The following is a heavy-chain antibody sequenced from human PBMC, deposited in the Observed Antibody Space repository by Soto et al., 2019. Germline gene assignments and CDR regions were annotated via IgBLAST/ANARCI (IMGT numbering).Heavy chain of an antibody. CDR3: AKDIQDGSGWYGSFAFDY. D-gene: IGHD6-19*01. CDR2: ISWNSGSI. Sequence: GGSLRLSCAASGFTFDDYAMHWVRQAPGKGLEWVSGISWNSGSIGYADSVKGRFTISRDNAKNSLYLQMNSLRAEDTALYYCAKDIQDGSGWYGSFAFDYWGQGTLVTVSS. CDR1: GFTFDDYA. J-gene: IGHJ4*02. V-gene: IGHV3-9*01.